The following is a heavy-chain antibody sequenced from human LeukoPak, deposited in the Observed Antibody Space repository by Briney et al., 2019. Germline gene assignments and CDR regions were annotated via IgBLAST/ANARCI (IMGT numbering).Heavy chain of an antibody. CDR3: AREIYGRFDY. D-gene: IGHD4-17*01. V-gene: IGHV1-18*01. Sequence: GAPVKVSCKASGYTFTSYGISWVRQAPGQGPECMGWINPYNGNTNYALKVQGRVTMTTDTSTSTAYLELRSLRSDDTAIYYCAREIYGRFDYWGQGTLVTVSS. CDR2: INPYNGNT. CDR1: GYTFTSYG. J-gene: IGHJ4*02.